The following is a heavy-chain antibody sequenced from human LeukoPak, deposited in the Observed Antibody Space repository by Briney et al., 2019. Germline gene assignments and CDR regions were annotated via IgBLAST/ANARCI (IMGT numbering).Heavy chain of an antibody. V-gene: IGHV3-43*02. CDR2: ISWDDGST. Sequence: GGSLRLSCAASGFTFDDYAMHWVRQAPGKGLEWVSLISWDDGSTYYADSVKGRFTISRDNSKNSLYLQMNSLRTEDTALYYCARELRYFDWSPRTYGMDVWGQGTTVTVSS. D-gene: IGHD3-9*01. CDR3: ARELRYFDWSPRTYGMDV. J-gene: IGHJ6*02. CDR1: GFTFDDYA.